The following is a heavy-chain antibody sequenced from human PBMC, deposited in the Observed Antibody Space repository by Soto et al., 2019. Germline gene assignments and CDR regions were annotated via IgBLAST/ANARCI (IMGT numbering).Heavy chain of an antibody. J-gene: IGHJ4*02. Sequence: VQLLESGGGLVQPGGSLRLSCAASGFTFSSYAMSWVRQAPGKGLEWVSAISGSGGSTYYAASVKGRFTISRDTSKNTLYLQMNSLSAEDTAVYYCAKEVQLEMSVDYCCQGTMVTVSS. V-gene: IGHV3-23*01. CDR2: ISGSGGST. D-gene: IGHD1-1*01. CDR1: GFTFSSYA. CDR3: AKEVQLEMSVDY.